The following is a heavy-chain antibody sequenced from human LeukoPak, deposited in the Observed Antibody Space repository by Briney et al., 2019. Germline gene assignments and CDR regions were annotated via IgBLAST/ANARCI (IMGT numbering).Heavy chain of an antibody. CDR1: GGSISSGSYY. J-gene: IGHJ4*02. D-gene: IGHD7-27*01. CDR2: IYYTGT. V-gene: IGHV4-61*01. CDR3: ASRKLGNDY. Sequence: SETLSLTCTVSGGSISSGSYYWSWIRQSPGKGLEWIGYIYYTGTSYNPSLKSRVTISADTSKNQFSLNLSSVTAADTAVYYCASRKLGNDYWGQGTLVTVSS.